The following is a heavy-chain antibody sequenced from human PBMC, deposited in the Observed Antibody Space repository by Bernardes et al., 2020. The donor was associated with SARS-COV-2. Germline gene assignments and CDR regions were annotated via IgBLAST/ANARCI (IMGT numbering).Heavy chain of an antibody. V-gene: IGHV2-5*02. Sequence: SGPTLVKPTQTLTLTCTFSGFSLSTSGVSVGWIRQPPGKALEWLALVYWDDDKPYSPSLKSRLTITKDTSKNQVVLTMTNMAPVDTATYYCLHRASFYDDDDYYYSGFDYWGQGTLVTVSS. CDR2: VYWDDDK. J-gene: IGHJ4*02. CDR3: LHRASFYDDDDYYYSGFDY. CDR1: GFSLSTSGVS. D-gene: IGHD3-22*01.